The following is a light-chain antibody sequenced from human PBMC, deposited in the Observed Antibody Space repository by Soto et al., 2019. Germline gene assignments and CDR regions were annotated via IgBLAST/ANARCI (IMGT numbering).Light chain of an antibody. CDR2: TAS. CDR3: QQLYTYPYT. Sequence: QLTQSPSSLSASVGDRVTITCRASQSISSYLAWYQQKPGKAPNLLIYTASTLQSGVPSRFSGSGSGTYFTLSISSLQPDDFATYFCQQLYTYPYTFGQGTILEIK. V-gene: IGKV1-9*01. CDR1: QSISSY. J-gene: IGKJ2*01.